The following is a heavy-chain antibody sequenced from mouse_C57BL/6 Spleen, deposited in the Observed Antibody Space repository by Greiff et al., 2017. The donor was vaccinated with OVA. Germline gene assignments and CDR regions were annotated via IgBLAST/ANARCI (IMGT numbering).Heavy chain of an antibody. CDR2: IYPGDGDT. J-gene: IGHJ2*01. CDR1: GYAFSSSW. CDR3: ARSRDYGGDYFDY. Sequence: QVQLQQSGPELVKPGASVKISCKASGYAFSSSWMNWVKQRPGKGLEWIGRIYPGDGDTNYNGKFKGKATLTADKSSSTAYMQLSSLTSEDSAVYVCARSRDYGGDYFDYWGQGTTLTVSS. V-gene: IGHV1-82*01. D-gene: IGHD2-4*01.